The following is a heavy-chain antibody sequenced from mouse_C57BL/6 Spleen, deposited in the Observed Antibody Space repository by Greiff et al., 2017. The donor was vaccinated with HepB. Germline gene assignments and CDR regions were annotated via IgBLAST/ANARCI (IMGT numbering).Heavy chain of an antibody. CDR1: GYTFTEYT. Sequence: QVQLQQSGAEPVKPGASVKLSCKASGYTFTEYTIHWVKQRSGQGLEWIGWFYPGSGSIKYNEKFKDKATLTADKSSSTVYMELSRLTSEDSAVYFWARHGNPLYDYDVNYAMDYWGQGTSVTVSS. CDR3: ARHGNPLYDYDVNYAMDY. J-gene: IGHJ4*01. CDR2: FYPGSGSI. V-gene: IGHV1-62-2*01. D-gene: IGHD2-4*01.